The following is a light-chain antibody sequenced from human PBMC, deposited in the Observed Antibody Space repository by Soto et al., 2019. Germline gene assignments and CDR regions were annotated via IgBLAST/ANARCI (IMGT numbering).Light chain of an antibody. CDR1: SVGASNY. CDR3: CSYAGPFPSV. CDR2: DVT. V-gene: IGLV2-11*01. Sequence: QSAVIQPASVSGSPGQTITISCTGTSVGASNYVSWYQQHPGNAPKLMIYDVTKRPSGVPDRFSGSKSANTASLTISGLQAYDDGGYFCCSYAGPFPSVFGSGTNVTVL. J-gene: IGLJ1*01.